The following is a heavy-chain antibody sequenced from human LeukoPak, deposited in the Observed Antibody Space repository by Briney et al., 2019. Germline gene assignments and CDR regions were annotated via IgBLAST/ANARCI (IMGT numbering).Heavy chain of an antibody. D-gene: IGHD1-26*01. J-gene: IGHJ4*02. V-gene: IGHV4-59*01. CDR3: ARGGEVGASLFDY. CDR2: IYYSGSP. Sequence: PSETLSLTXSVSGGSIHNYHWSWIRQPPGRGLEWIGYIYYSGSPNYNPSLKSRVTISGDTSKNQFSLNLDSVSAADTAVYYCARGGEVGASLFDYWGQGILVTVSS. CDR1: GGSIHNYH.